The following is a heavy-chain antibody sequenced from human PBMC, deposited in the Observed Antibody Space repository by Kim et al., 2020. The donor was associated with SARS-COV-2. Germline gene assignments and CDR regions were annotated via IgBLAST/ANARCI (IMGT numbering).Heavy chain of an antibody. V-gene: IGHV3-53*04. CDR3: ARAAPGAFQTDPWGV. J-gene: IGHJ6*04. Sequence: GGSLRLSCTASGFIVSGSYINWVRQAPGKGLEWVSIIYSGGSTYYADSVKGRLTISRHNSENTVYLQMNSLTTEDAAVYYCARAAPGAFQTDPWGVWGKGTTVAVSS. CDR1: GFIVSGSY. D-gene: IGHD1-1*01. CDR2: IYSGGST.